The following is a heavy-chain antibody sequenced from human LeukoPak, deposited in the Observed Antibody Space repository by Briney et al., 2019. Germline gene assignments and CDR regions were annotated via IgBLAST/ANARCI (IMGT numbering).Heavy chain of an antibody. Sequence: KPSETLSLTCTVSGGSISSYYWSWIRQPAGKGLEWIGRIYTSGSTNYNPSLKSRVTISVDTSKNQFSLKLSSVTAADTAVYYCARVRYGSGSFALDYWGQGTLVTVSS. D-gene: IGHD3-10*01. CDR3: ARVRYGSGSFALDY. V-gene: IGHV4-4*07. CDR1: GGSISSYY. CDR2: IYTSGST. J-gene: IGHJ4*02.